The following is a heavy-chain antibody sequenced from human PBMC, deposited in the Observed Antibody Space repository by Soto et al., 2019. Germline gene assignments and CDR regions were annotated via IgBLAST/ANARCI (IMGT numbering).Heavy chain of an antibody. Sequence: ASVKVSCKASGFTLTDSAVQWVRQARGQRLEWIGWIVVGSGITNYAQKFQERVTITWDLSTSTAYMELSSLRPEDTAVFYCARGYCSGGNCYSGMDVWGQGTMVTVSS. CDR1: GFTLTDSA. V-gene: IGHV1-58*01. CDR3: ARGYCSGGNCYSGMDV. D-gene: IGHD2-15*01. J-gene: IGHJ6*02. CDR2: IVVGSGIT.